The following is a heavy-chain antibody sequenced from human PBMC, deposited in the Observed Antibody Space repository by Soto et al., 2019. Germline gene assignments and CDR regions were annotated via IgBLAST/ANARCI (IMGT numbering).Heavy chain of an antibody. Sequence: QVQLVESGGGVVQPGRSLRLSCAASGFTFSSYGMHWVRQAPGKGLEWVALISYDGSNKNYADAVKGRFTISRDNSKNTLYLQMNSLRAEDTAVYYCASDSSSSPHWYFDLWGRGTLVTVSS. D-gene: IGHD6-6*01. CDR3: ASDSSSSPHWYFDL. V-gene: IGHV3-30*03. CDR2: ISYDGSNK. J-gene: IGHJ2*01. CDR1: GFTFSSYG.